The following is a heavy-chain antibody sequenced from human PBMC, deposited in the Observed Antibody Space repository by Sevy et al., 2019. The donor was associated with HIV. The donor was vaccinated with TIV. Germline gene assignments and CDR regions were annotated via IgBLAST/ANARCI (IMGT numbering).Heavy chain of an antibody. CDR1: GFSFSDYD. Sequence: GESLKISCAASGFSFSDYDMHWVRQAPGKGLDWVAVISHDERYKNYAESVKVRFTISRDNFKNNLFLQMDSLRPEDTAVYFCARLVSCGGDCYYLDSWGQGALVTVSS. V-gene: IGHV3-30*01. CDR3: ARLVSCGGDCYYLDS. J-gene: IGHJ4*02. D-gene: IGHD2-21*02. CDR2: ISHDERYK.